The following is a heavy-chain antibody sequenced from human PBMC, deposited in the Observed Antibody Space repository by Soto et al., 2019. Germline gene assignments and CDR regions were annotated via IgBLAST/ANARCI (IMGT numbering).Heavy chain of an antibody. V-gene: IGHV1-2*04. CDR2: INPNSGGT. Sequence: ASVKVSCKASGYTFTGYYMHWVRQAPGQGLEWMGWINPNSGGTNYAQKFQGWVTMTRDTSISTAYMELSRLRSDDTAVYYCARDSPSYYDSSGYYDGSNAFDIWG. D-gene: IGHD3-22*01. CDR3: ARDSPSYYDSSGYYDGSNAFDI. CDR1: GYTFTGYY. J-gene: IGHJ3*02.